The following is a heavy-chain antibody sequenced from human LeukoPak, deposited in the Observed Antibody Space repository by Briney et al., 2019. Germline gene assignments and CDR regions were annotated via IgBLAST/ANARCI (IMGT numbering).Heavy chain of an antibody. V-gene: IGHV4-34*01. Sequence: SETLSLTCAVYAESFSGYYWSWIRQPPGKGLEWIGEINHSGSTNYNPSLKSRVTISVDTSKNQFSLKLSSVTAADTAVYYCARAPEEWEYQLLYFDYWGQGTLVTVSS. J-gene: IGHJ4*02. CDR1: AESFSGYY. D-gene: IGHD2-2*01. CDR2: INHSGST. CDR3: ARAPEEWEYQLLYFDY.